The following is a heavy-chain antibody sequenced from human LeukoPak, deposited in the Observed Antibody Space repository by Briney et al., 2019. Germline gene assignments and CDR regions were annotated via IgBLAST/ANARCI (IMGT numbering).Heavy chain of an antibody. CDR1: GYTFTSYA. CDR2: MKPNSGNT. CDR3: VRGKGGAGEPFDY. D-gene: IGHD7-27*01. V-gene: IGHV1-8*02. J-gene: IGHJ4*02. Sequence: VASVKVSCKASGYTFTSYAMNWVRQAPGQGLEWMGWMKPNSGNTGYAQRFQGRVTMTRNTSISTAYMELSSLRSEDTAVYYCVRGKGGAGEPFDYWGQGTLVTVSS.